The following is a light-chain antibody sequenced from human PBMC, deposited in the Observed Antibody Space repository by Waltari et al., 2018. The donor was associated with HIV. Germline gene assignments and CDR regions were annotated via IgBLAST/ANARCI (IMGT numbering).Light chain of an antibody. CDR2: WAS. V-gene: IGKV4-1*01. Sequence: DIVMTQSPDSLAVSLGERATINCKSGQSVLYSSNNKNYLAWYQQKPGQPPKLLVYWASTRKSGVPDRFSGSGSGTDFTLTISSLQAEDVAVYYCQQYYSSAWTFGQGTKVEIK. CDR1: QSVLYSSNNKNY. J-gene: IGKJ1*01. CDR3: QQYYSSAWT.